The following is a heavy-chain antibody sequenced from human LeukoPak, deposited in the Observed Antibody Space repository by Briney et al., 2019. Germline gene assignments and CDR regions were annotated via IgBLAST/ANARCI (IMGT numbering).Heavy chain of an antibody. V-gene: IGHV6-1*01. CDR3: TGGGLVRGPPHWFDP. CDR1: GDSVSSNSAG. J-gene: IGHJ5*02. Sequence: SQTLSLTCAISGDSVSSNSAGWNWIRQSPSRGLEWLGRVYYRYKWYNDYAISVKSRITIKPDTSKNQFSLQLNSVTHEDTAVYYCTGGGLVRGPPHWFDPWGQGTLVTVSS. CDR2: VYYRYKWYN. D-gene: IGHD3-10*01.